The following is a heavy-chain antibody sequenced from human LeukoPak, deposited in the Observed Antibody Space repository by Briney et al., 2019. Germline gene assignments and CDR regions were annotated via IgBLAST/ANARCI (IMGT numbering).Heavy chain of an antibody. CDR3: ARDRKQQLVPGRNYYYYYMDV. D-gene: IGHD6-13*01. CDR1: GYTFTSYA. J-gene: IGHJ6*03. Sequence: ASVKVSCKASGYTFTSYAMNWVRQAPGQGLEWMGWINTNTGNPTYAQGFTGRFVFSLDTSVSTAYLQISSLKAEDTAVYYCARDRKQQLVPGRNYYYYYMDVWAKGPRSPSP. CDR2: INTNTGNP. V-gene: IGHV7-4-1*02.